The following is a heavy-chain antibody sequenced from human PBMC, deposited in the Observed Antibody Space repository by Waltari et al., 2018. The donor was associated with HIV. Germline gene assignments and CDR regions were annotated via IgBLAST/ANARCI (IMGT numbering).Heavy chain of an antibody. V-gene: IGHV3-30*18. CDR2: ISYYGSNK. Sequence: QVQLVESVGGVVQPGRSLRLSCAASGFTFSSYGMHWVRQAPGKGLEWVAVISYYGSNKNYADSVKGRFTISRDNSKNTLYLQMNSLRAEDTAVYYCAKDQTYYYDSSGYGFDYWGQGTLVTVSS. D-gene: IGHD3-22*01. CDR1: GFTFSSYG. J-gene: IGHJ4*02. CDR3: AKDQTYYYDSSGYGFDY.